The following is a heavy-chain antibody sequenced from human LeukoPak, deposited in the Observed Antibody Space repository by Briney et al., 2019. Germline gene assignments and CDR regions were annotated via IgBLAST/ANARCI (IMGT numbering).Heavy chain of an antibody. Sequence: PGGSLRLSCAASGFTFSSYGMHWVRQAPGKGLEWVAVIWYDGSNKYYADSVKGRFTISRDNSKNTLYLQMNSLRAEDTAVYYCARDYYDFWSGYYSGHFQHWGQGTLVTVSS. CDR2: IWYDGSNK. CDR3: ARDYYDFWSGYYSGHFQH. D-gene: IGHD3-3*01. J-gene: IGHJ1*01. CDR1: GFTFSSYG. V-gene: IGHV3-33*01.